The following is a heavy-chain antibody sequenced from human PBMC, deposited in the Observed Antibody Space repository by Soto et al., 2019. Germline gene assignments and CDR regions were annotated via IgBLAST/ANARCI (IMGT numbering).Heavy chain of an antibody. D-gene: IGHD2-2*01. CDR1: GYSFTTYD. V-gene: IGHV1-8*01. J-gene: IGHJ4*02. CDR3: ARGIQPSDY. Sequence: QVQLVQSGAEVKKPGASVKVSCTTSGYSFTTYDINWVRQATGQGFEWMGWMNPNSGNTLYAQDFQGRATMTRNTSISTAYMELSSLRSEDTAAYYCARGIQPSDYWGQGTLVTVSS. CDR2: MNPNSGNT.